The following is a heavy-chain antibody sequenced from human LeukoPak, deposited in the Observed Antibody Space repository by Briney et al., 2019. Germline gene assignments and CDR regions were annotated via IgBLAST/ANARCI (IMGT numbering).Heavy chain of an antibody. J-gene: IGHJ4*02. D-gene: IGHD3-9*01. V-gene: IGHV1-2*02. Sequence: ASVKVSCKASGYTLISYDINRVRQVTGQGVEWMGWINPKSGGTNYAEKFQGRVTMTRDTSISTAYMEVIRLRSDDTAVYYCARSPHILTGEKFEYWGQGTRVTVSS. CDR3: ARSPHILTGEKFEY. CDR1: GYTLISYD. CDR2: INPKSGGT.